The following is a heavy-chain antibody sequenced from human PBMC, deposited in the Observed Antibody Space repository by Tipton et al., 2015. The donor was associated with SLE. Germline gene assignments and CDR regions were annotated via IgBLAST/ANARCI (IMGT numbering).Heavy chain of an antibody. D-gene: IGHD1-26*01. CDR2: IYHNDIT. CDR3: ARPKNGAASKWELDS. J-gene: IGHJ4*02. Sequence: GLVKPSETLSLTCTVSGGSISNYYWTWIRQPPGKGLEWIGHIYHNDITNYSPSLKSRVTISVDTSRNQFSLKLRSVTAADTAVYYCARPKNGAASKWELDSWGQGTRVTVSS. V-gene: IGHV4-59*08. CDR1: GGSISNYY.